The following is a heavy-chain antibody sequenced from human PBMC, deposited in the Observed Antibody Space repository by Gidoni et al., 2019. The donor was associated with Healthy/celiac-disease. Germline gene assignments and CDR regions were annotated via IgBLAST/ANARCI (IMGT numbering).Heavy chain of an antibody. Sequence: QLQLQESGPGLVKPSETLSLTCTVAAGSISSSSYYWGWIRQPPGKGLEWIGSIYYSGSTYYNPSLKSRVTISVDTSKNQFSLKLSSVTAADTAVYYCARRFGELLQIVTWFDPWGQGTLVTVSS. D-gene: IGHD3-10*01. CDR3: ARRFGELLQIVTWFDP. V-gene: IGHV4-39*01. CDR1: AGSISSSSYY. J-gene: IGHJ5*02. CDR2: IYYSGST.